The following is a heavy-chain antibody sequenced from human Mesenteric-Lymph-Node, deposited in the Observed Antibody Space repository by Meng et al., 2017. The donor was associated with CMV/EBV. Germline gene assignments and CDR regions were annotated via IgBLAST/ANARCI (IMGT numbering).Heavy chain of an antibody. CDR1: GGSISSSSYY. J-gene: IGHJ4*02. V-gene: IGHV4-39*07. D-gene: IGHD6-6*01. CDR2: IYYSGST. Sequence: SETLSLTCTVSGGSISSSSYYWGWIRQAPGKGLEWIGSIYYSGSTYYNPSLKSRVTISVDTSKNQFSLKLSSVTAADTAVYYCASYSSSSDYWGQGTLVTVSS. CDR3: ASYSSSSDY.